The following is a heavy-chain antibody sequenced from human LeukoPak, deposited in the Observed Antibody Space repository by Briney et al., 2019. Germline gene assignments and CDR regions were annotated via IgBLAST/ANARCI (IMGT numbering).Heavy chain of an antibody. J-gene: IGHJ3*02. V-gene: IGHV3-30*04. CDR1: GFTFSSYA. D-gene: IGHD6-13*01. CDR2: ISYDGSNR. CDR3: AREGLYSSTLTAFDI. Sequence: GGSLRLSCAASGFTFSSYAMHWVRQAPGKGLEWVAVISYDGSNRYYADSVKGRFTISRDNSKNTLYLQMNRLRAEDTAVYYCAREGLYSSTLTAFDIWGQGTMVTVSS.